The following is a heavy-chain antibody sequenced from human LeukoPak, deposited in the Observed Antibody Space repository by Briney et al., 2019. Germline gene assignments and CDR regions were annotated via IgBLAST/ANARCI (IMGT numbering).Heavy chain of an antibody. CDR2: IYYSGST. CDR3: ARGGIRQTFDN. V-gene: IGHV4-59*01. CDR1: GGSISTYY. Sequence: SETLTLTCTVSGGSISTYYWNWIRQPPGKGLEWIGYIYYSGSTNYNPSLKSRVTISVDTSKNQFSLNLTSVTAADTAVYYCARGGIRQTFDNWGQGTLVTVSS. D-gene: IGHD3-3*02. J-gene: IGHJ4*02.